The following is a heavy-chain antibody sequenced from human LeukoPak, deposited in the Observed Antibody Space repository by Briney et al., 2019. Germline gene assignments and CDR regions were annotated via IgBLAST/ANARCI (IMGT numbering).Heavy chain of an antibody. Sequence: ASVTVSCKVSGYTLTELSMHWVRQAPGKGLEWMGGFDPEDGETIYAQKFQGRVTITADKSTSTAYMELSSLRSEDTAVYYCARAENYDYVWGSYRYSYYFDYWGQGTLVTVSS. CDR3: ARAENYDYVWGSYRYSYYFDY. V-gene: IGHV1-24*01. D-gene: IGHD3-16*02. CDR2: FDPEDGET. J-gene: IGHJ4*02. CDR1: GYTLTELS.